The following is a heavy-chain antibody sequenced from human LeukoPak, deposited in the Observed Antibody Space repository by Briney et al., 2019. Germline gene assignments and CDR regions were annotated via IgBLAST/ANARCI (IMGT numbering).Heavy chain of an antibody. CDR1: GYSISSGYY. Sequence: PSETLSLTCTVSGYSISSGYYWGWIRQPPGKGLEWIGSIYHSGSTYYNPSLKSRVTISVDTSKNQFSLKLSSVTAADTAVYYCARVPWSGYYNYFDYLRQGTLVTVSS. D-gene: IGHD3-3*01. CDR3: ARVPWSGYYNYFDY. J-gene: IGHJ4*02. V-gene: IGHV4-38-2*02. CDR2: IYHSGST.